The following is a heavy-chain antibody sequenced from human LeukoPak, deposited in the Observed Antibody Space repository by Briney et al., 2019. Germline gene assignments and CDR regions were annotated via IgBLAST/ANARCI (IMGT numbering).Heavy chain of an antibody. J-gene: IGHJ3*02. V-gene: IGHV3-23*01. CDR1: GFTFSSYA. D-gene: IGHD6-19*01. CDR2: ISGSGVAT. Sequence: PGGSLRLSCAASGFTFSSYAMSWVRQAPGKGLEWVSAISGSGVATYYADSVKGRFTISRDNSKKTLYLQMNSLRAEDTAVYSCAKDRNIAVAGDSFDIWGQGTMVTVSS. CDR3: AKDRNIAVAGDSFDI.